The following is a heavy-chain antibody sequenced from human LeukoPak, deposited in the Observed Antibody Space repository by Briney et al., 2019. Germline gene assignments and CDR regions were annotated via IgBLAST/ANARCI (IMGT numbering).Heavy chain of an antibody. CDR2: ISAYNGNT. D-gene: IGHD3-10*01. CDR1: GYTFTSYG. J-gene: IGHJ4*02. CDR3: ARDRVLLWFGEFPPGSY. Sequence: ASVKLSCKASGYTFTSYGISWVRQAPGQRLEWMGWISAYNGNTNYAQKLQGRVTITTDTSTSTAYMELRSLRSDDTAVYYCARDRVLLWFGEFPPGSYWGQGTLVTVSS. V-gene: IGHV1-18*01.